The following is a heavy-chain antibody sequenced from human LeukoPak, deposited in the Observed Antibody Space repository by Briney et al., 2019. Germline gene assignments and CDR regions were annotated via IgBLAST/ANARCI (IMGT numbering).Heavy chain of an antibody. D-gene: IGHD5-18*01. CDR1: GYAISSGYY. Sequence: SETLSLTCTVSGYAISSGYYWGWIRQPPGKGLEWIGSIYYSGSTYYNPSLKSRVTISVATSKNQFSLKLSSVTAADTAVYYCARGVMVTRAFDIWGQGTMVTVSS. J-gene: IGHJ3*02. CDR2: IYYSGST. V-gene: IGHV4-38-2*02. CDR3: ARGVMVTRAFDI.